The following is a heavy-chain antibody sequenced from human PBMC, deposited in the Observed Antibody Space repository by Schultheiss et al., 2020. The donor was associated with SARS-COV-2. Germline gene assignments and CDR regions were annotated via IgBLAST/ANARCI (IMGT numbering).Heavy chain of an antibody. J-gene: IGHJ6*02. Sequence: SQTLSLTCTVSGGSISSYYWGWIRQPPGKGLEWIGEINHSGSTNYNPSLKSRVTISVDTSKNQFSLKLSSVTAADTAVYYCARVEATTQRRQANPAVNPARYGMDVWGQGTTVTVSS. CDR2: INHSGST. D-gene: IGHD6-6*01. V-gene: IGHV4-34*01. CDR3: ARVEATTQRRQANPAVNPARYGMDV. CDR1: GGSISSYY.